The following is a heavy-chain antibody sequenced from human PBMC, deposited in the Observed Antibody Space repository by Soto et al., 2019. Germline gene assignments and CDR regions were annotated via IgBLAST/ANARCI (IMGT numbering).Heavy chain of an antibody. CDR1: GFTFSSYW. Sequence: PVGSLRLSCAASGFTFSSYWMSWVRQAPGKGLEWVANIKQDGSEKYYVDSVKGRFTISRDNAKNSLYLQMNSLRAEDTAVYYCARDRQDIVVVPAAIRMYSWFDPWGQGTLVTVS. CDR3: ARDRQDIVVVPAAIRMYSWFDP. D-gene: IGHD2-2*02. J-gene: IGHJ5*02. V-gene: IGHV3-7*03. CDR2: IKQDGSEK.